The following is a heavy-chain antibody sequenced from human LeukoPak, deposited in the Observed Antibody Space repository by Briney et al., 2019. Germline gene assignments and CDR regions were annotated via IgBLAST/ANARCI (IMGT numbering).Heavy chain of an antibody. V-gene: IGHV4-39*01. CDR3: ANAGTTVVNRGAPAEYFQH. CDR2: IYYSGST. CDR1: GGSISSSSYY. J-gene: IGHJ1*01. Sequence: SETLSLTCTVSGGSISSSSYYWGWIRQPPGKGLEWIGSIYYSGSTYYNPSLKSRVTISVDTSKNQFSLKLSSVTAADTAVYYCANAGTTVVNRGAPAEYFQHWGQGTLVTVSS. D-gene: IGHD4-23*01.